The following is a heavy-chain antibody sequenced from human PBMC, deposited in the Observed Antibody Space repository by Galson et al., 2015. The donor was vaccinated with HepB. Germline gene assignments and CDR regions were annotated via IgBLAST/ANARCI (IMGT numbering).Heavy chain of an antibody. D-gene: IGHD6-13*01. V-gene: IGHV1-2*04. CDR1: GYTFTGYY. CDR3: ARASRPYSSSWVY. Sequence: SVKVSCKASGYTFTGYYMHWVRQAPGQGLEWMGWINPNSGGTNYAQKFQGWVTMTRDTSISTAYMELSRLRSDDTAVYYCARASRPYSSSWVYWGQGTLVTVSS. CDR2: INPNSGGT. J-gene: IGHJ4*02.